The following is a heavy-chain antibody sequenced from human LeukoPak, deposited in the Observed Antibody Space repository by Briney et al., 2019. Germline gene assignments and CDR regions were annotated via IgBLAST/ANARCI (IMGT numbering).Heavy chain of an antibody. CDR2: INPNSGGT. V-gene: IGHV1-2*02. CDR3: ATDSSSWYGRDY. D-gene: IGHD6-13*01. CDR1: GYTFTGYY. Sequence: ASVKVSCKASGYTFTGYYMHWVRQAPGQGLEWMGWINPNSGGTNYAQKFQGGVTMTRDTSISTAYMELSRLRSDDTAVYYCATDSSSWYGRDYWGQGTLVTVSS. J-gene: IGHJ4*02.